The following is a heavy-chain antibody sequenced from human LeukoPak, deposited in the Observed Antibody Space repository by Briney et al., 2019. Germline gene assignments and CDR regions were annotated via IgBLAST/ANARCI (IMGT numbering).Heavy chain of an antibody. J-gene: IGHJ4*02. D-gene: IGHD3-16*01. Sequence: PGGSLRLSCAASGFTFDDYAMHWVRQAPGKGLEWVSGISWNSGSIGYADSVKGRFTISRDNAKNSLYLQMNSLRAEDTALYYCAKSRPDGPVITYYFDYWGQGTLVTVSS. CDR3: AKSRPDGPVITYYFDY. CDR1: GFTFDDYA. V-gene: IGHV3-9*01. CDR2: ISWNSGSI.